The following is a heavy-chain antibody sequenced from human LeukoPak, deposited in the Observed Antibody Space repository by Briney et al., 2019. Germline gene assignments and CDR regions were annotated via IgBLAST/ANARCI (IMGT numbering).Heavy chain of an antibody. D-gene: IGHD4-23*01. CDR1: GFTFSSYG. J-gene: IGHJ5*02. V-gene: IGHV3-33*06. Sequence: PGGSLRLSCAASGFTFSSYGMHWVRQAPGKGLEWVAVIWYDGSNKYYAASVKGRFTISRDYSKNTLYLQMNSLRAEDTAVYYWAKDRYPKRVTYAPFDPWGQGTLVTVSS. CDR2: IWYDGSNK. CDR3: AKDRYPKRVTYAPFDP.